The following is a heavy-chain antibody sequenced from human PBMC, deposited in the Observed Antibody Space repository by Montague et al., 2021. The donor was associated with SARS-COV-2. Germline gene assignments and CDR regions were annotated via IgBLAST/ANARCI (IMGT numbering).Heavy chain of an antibody. CDR1: GTSFSGYY. Sequence: ETLSLTCAVHGTSFSGYYWEWIRQPRGKGLEWIGEINHGGSTKYSPSLKSRLTISADTSKNQFSLKLTSVAAADTAVYYCARLRDGVVPSPILGVGPYYSYYYMDVWGRGTTVTVSS. CDR3: ARLRDGVVPSPILGVGPYYSYYYMDV. J-gene: IGHJ6*03. D-gene: IGHD3-10*01. CDR2: INHGGST. V-gene: IGHV4-34*01.